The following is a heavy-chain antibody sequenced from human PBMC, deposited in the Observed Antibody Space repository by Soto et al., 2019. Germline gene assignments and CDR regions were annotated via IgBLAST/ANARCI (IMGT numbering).Heavy chain of an antibody. CDR3: AHRPGYYDSSAPYR. J-gene: IGHJ5*02. Sequence: QVTLKESGPTLVKPTQTLTLTCTFPGFSLTTDGMAVGWIRQPPGKALEWLALIYWNDDKRYSPSLSNRLTITRDTCKNQVVLTMINMDPVDIATYYCAHRPGYYDSSAPYRWGQGTLVTVSS. CDR1: GFSLTTDGMA. D-gene: IGHD3-22*01. CDR2: IYWNDDK. V-gene: IGHV2-5*01.